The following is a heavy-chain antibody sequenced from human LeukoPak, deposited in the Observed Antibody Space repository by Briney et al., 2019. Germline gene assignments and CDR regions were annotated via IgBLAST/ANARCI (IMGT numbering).Heavy chain of an antibody. V-gene: IGHV6-1*01. CDR1: GYSVSSNSAA. J-gene: IGHJ4*02. Sequence: SQTLSLTCAISGYSVSSNSAAWNWIRQSPSRGLEWLGRIYYRYKWYNDYAVSVKSRITDNPDTSKNQYTQQLNAVTPDDTAVYYCASQYSSRLELFDYWGQGTLVTVSS. D-gene: IGHD6-13*01. CDR3: ASQYSSRLELFDY. CDR2: IYYRYKWYN.